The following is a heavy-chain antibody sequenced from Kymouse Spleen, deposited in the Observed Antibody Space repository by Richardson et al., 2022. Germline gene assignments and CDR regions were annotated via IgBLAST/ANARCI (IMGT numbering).Heavy chain of an antibody. V-gene: IGHV3-73*02. J-gene: IGHJ3*02. Sequence: EVQLVESGGGLVQPGGSLKLSCAASGFTFSGSAMHWVRQASGKGLEWVGRIRSKANSYATAYAASVKGRFTISRDDSKNTAYLQMNSLKTEDTAVYYCTMTTVTPYDAFDIWGQGTMVTVSS. CDR3: TMTTVTPYDAFDI. CDR2: IRSKANSYAT. D-gene: IGHD4-11,IGHD4-11*01. CDR1: GFTFSGSA.